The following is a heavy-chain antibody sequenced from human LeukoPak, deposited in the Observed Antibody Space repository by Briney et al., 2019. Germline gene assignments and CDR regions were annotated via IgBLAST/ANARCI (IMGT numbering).Heavy chain of an antibody. CDR3: ARGVVVPAGTDY. V-gene: IGHV3-7*01. CDR1: GFTFSNYW. J-gene: IGHJ4*02. D-gene: IGHD2-2*01. Sequence: PGGSLRLSCAASGFTFSNYWMTWVRQAPGKGLEWVANIKQDGSEKKYMDSVKGRSTISRDNAKNSLYLQMNSLRAEDTAVYYCARGVVVPAGTDYWGQGILVTVSS. CDR2: IKQDGSEK.